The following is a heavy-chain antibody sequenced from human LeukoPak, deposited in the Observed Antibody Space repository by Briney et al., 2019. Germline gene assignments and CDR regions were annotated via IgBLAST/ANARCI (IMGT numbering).Heavy chain of an antibody. J-gene: IGHJ4*02. CDR2: ISWNSGSI. CDR3: AKDIGWHRPLQLWGSPDY. D-gene: IGHD5-18*01. V-gene: IGHV3-9*01. Sequence: PGRSLRLSCAASGFTFDDYAMHWVRQAPGKGLEWVSGISWNSGSIGYADSVKGQFTISRDNAKNSLYLQMNSLRAEDTALYYCAKDIGWHRPLQLWGSPDYWGQGTLVTVSS. CDR1: GFTFDDYA.